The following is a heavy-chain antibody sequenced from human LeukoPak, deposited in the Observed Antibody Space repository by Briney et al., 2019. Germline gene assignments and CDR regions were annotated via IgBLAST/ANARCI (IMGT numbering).Heavy chain of an antibody. CDR2: IYTSGST. Sequence: SETLSLTCTVSGGSISSYYWSWIRQPAGKGLEWIGRIYTSGSTNYNPSLKSRVTTSVGTSKNQFSLKLSSVTAADTAVYYCARCVKAVSGWAFDYWGQGTLVTVSS. CDR3: ARCVKAVSGWAFDY. J-gene: IGHJ4*02. V-gene: IGHV4-4*07. D-gene: IGHD6-19*01. CDR1: GGSISSYY.